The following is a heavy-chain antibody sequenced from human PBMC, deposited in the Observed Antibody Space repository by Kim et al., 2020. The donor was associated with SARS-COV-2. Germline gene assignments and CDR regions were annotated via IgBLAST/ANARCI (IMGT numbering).Heavy chain of an antibody. D-gene: IGHD6-13*01. V-gene: IGHV3-11*06. CDR3: ARDHAPQLPSIAAAGTWSPFYYYGMDV. J-gene: IGHJ6*02. CDR1: GFTFSDYY. Sequence: GGSLRLSCAASGFTFSDYYMSWIRQAPGKGLEWVSYISSSSSYTNYADSVKGRFTISRDNAKNSLYLQMNSLRAEDTAVYYCARDHAPQLPSIAAAGTWSPFYYYGMDVWGQGTTVTVSS. CDR2: ISSSSSYT.